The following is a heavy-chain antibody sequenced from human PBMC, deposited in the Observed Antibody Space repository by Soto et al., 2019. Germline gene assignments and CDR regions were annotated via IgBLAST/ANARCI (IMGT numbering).Heavy chain of an antibody. D-gene: IGHD1-26*01. CDR3: ARDGGSYDPYFDY. CDR1: GFTFSNYY. Sequence: PGGSLRLSCAASGFTFSNYYMDWVRQAPGKGLEWVGRSKNKADSYITEYAASVKGRFSISRDASKNSLYLQMNSLRAEDTAVYYCARDGGSYDPYFDYWGQGTLVTLSS. CDR2: SKNKADSYIT. J-gene: IGHJ4*02. V-gene: IGHV3-72*01.